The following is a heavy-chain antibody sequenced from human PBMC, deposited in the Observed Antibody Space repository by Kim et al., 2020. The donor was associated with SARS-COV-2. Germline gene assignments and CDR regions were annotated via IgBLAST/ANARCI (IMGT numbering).Heavy chain of an antibody. J-gene: IGHJ4*02. CDR1: GGSISSGGYY. CDR3: ARVPGRKKDYGDYVFYFDY. V-gene: IGHV4-31*03. D-gene: IGHD4-17*01. Sequence: SETLSLTCTVSGGSISSGGYYWSWIRQHPGKGLEWIGYIYYSGSTYYNPSLKSRVTISVDTSKNQFSLKLSSVTAADTAVYYCARVPGRKKDYGDYVFYFDYWGQGTLVTVSS. CDR2: IYYSGST.